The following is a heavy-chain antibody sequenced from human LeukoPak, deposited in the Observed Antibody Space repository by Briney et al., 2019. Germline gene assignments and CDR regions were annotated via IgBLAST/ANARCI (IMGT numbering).Heavy chain of an antibody. V-gene: IGHV3-23*01. CDR2: ISGSGGST. CDR1: GFTFSSYA. J-gene: IGHJ4*02. Sequence: GGSLRLSCAASGFTFSSYAMSWVRQAPGKGLEWVSGISGSGGSTYYADSVKGRFTISRDNSKNTLYLQMNSLRAEDTAVYYCARGWLQFFFDYWGQGTLVTVSS. D-gene: IGHD5-24*01. CDR3: ARGWLQFFFDY.